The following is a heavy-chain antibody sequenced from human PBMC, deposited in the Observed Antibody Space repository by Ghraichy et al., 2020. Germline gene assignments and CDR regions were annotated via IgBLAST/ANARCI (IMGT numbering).Heavy chain of an antibody. CDR2: ISAYNGNT. CDR3: ARGETKAGYSGYDNWFDP. V-gene: IGHV1-18*04. J-gene: IGHJ5*02. Sequence: ASVKVSCKASGYTFTSYGISWVRQAPGQGLEWMGWISAYNGNTNYAQKLQGRVTMTTDTSTSTAYMELRSLRSDDTAVYYCARGETKAGYSGYDNWFDPWGQGTLVTVSS. D-gene: IGHD5-12*01. CDR1: GYTFTSYG.